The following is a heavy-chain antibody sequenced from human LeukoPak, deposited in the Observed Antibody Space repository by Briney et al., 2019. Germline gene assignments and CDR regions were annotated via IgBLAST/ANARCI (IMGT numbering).Heavy chain of an antibody. CDR2: ISGSGGST. Sequence: PGGSLRLSCAAPGFTFSSYAMSWVRQAPGKGPEWVSAISGSGGSTYYADSVKGRFTISRDNSKNTLYLQMNSLRAEDTAVYYCAKGHYDILTGYYNYGMDVWGQGTTVTVSS. CDR1: GFTFSSYA. CDR3: AKGHYDILTGYYNYGMDV. J-gene: IGHJ6*02. D-gene: IGHD3-9*01. V-gene: IGHV3-23*01.